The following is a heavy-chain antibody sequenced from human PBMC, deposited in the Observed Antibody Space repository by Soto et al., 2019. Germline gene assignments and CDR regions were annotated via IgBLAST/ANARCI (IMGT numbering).Heavy chain of an antibody. J-gene: IGHJ6*02. CDR3: ARPPLRIAAAGKGKEYYYYGMDV. Sequence: PGESLKISCKGSGYSFTSYWIGWVRQMPGKGLEWMGIIYPGDSDTRYSPSFQGQVTISADKSISTAYLQWSSLKASDTAMYYCARPPLRIAAAGKGKEYYYYGMDVWGQGTTVTVSS. CDR2: IYPGDSDT. CDR1: GYSFTSYW. D-gene: IGHD6-13*01. V-gene: IGHV5-51*01.